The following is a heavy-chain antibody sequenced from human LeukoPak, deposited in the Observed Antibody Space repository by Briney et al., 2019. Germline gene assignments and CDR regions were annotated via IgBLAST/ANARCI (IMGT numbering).Heavy chain of an antibody. CDR3: ARSYVEMAYNWFDP. J-gene: IGHJ5*02. CDR2: IYHSGST. D-gene: IGHD5-24*01. CDR1: GGSISSGGYS. V-gene: IGHV4-30-2*01. Sequence: SQTLSPTCAVSGGSISSGGYSWSWIRQPPGKGLEWIGYIYHSGSTYYNPSLKSRVTISVDRSKNQFSLKLSSVTAADTAVYYCARSYVEMAYNWFDPWGQGTLVTVSS.